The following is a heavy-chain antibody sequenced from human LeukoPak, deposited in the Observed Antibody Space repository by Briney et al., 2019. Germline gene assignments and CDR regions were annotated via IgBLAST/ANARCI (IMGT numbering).Heavy chain of an antibody. V-gene: IGHV3-23*01. CDR2: ISPSGDIT. J-gene: IGHJ4*02. CDR1: GFTFSKHG. CDR3: MSNYLQGGYYFNY. Sequence: GGTLRLSCAASGFTFSKHGMNWVRQAPGKGLEWVSGISPSGDITYYADSVKGRFTISRDNSKNTLYLEVISLTAEDTAVYYCMSNYLQGGYYFNYWGQGTLVTVSS. D-gene: IGHD4-11*01.